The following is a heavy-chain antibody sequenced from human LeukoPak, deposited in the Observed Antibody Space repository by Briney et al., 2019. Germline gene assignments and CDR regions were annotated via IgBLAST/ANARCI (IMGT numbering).Heavy chain of an antibody. Sequence: GGSLRFSCAASGFNFSDYAMSWARQAPGKGLEWVSSISRSSNFIYYADSMKGRFTISRDNAKNSLYLQMNSLRAEDTAVYYCARRIRLVVPATKAYYFDYWGQGSLVTVSS. CDR2: ISRSSNFI. CDR3: ARRIRLVVPATKAYYFDY. CDR1: GFNFSDYA. J-gene: IGHJ4*01. D-gene: IGHD2-21*02. V-gene: IGHV3-21*01.